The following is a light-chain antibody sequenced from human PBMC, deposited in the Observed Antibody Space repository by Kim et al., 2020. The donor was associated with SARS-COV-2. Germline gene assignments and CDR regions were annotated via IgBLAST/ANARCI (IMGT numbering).Light chain of an antibody. CDR3: GTWDSSLSAYV. CDR1: SSNIGNNY. V-gene: IGLV1-51*01. CDR2: DNN. Sequence: GQKLPISCSRSSSNIGNNYVSWYQQLPGPAPKLLIYDNNKRPSGIPDRFSGSKSGTSATLSITGLQTGDEADYYCGTWDSSLSAYVFGTGTKVTVL. J-gene: IGLJ1*01.